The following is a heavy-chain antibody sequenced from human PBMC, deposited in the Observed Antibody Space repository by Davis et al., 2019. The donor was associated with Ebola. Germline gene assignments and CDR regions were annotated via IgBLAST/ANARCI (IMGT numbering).Heavy chain of an antibody. Sequence: SETLSPTCAVHGGSSSGYYWSWIRQPPGKGLEWIGEINHSGSTNYNPSLKSRVTISVDTSKNQFSLKLSSVTAADTAVYYCYEGGYYPYYFDYWGQGTLVTVSS. J-gene: IGHJ4*02. CDR1: GGSSSGYY. CDR3: YEGGYYPYYFDY. CDR2: INHSGST. D-gene: IGHD3-22*01. V-gene: IGHV4-34*01.